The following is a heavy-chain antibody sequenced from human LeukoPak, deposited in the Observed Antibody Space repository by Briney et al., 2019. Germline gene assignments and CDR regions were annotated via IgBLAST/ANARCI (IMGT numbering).Heavy chain of an antibody. CDR3: ARDHRDLNLVVPAAISVYYCYGMDV. Sequence: ASVKVSCKASGYTFTSYAMNWVRQAPGQGLEWMGWINTNTGNPTYAQGFIGRFVFSLDTSVSTAYLQISSLKAEDTAVYYCARDHRDLNLVVPAAISVYYCYGMDVWGQGTTVTVSS. D-gene: IGHD2-2*02. CDR2: INTNTGNP. CDR1: GYTFTSYA. V-gene: IGHV7-4-1*02. J-gene: IGHJ6*02.